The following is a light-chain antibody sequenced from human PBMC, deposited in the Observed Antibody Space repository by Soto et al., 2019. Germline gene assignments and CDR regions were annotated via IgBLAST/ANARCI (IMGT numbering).Light chain of an antibody. CDR2: EVN. Sequence: QSVLTQPPSASGSPGQSVTISCTGTSSDVGAYNYVSWYQQYPGKAPKLMIYEVNKRPSGVPDRLSGAKSGKTASLTVSGLQPEDEADYHFTSYAGSNIWVFGGGTKLTVL. V-gene: IGLV2-8*01. J-gene: IGLJ3*02. CDR3: TSYAGSNIWV. CDR1: SSDVGAYNY.